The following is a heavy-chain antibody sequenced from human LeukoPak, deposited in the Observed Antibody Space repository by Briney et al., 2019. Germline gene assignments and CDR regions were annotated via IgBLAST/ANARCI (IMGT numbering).Heavy chain of an antibody. Sequence: KPSETLSLTCAVSGYSISSGYYWAWIRQPPGKGLEWIGSIYHSGSTYYNPSRKSRVTISVDTSKNQFSLKLSSVTAADTAEYYCARHACGGDCYGHFNAFDIWGQGTMVTVSS. J-gene: IGHJ3*02. CDR2: IYHSGST. CDR3: ARHACGGDCYGHFNAFDI. CDR1: GYSISSGYY. D-gene: IGHD2-21*01. V-gene: IGHV4-38-2*01.